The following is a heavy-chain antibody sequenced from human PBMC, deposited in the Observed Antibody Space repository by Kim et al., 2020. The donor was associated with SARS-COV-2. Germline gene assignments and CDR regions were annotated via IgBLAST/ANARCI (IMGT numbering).Heavy chain of an antibody. CDR3: ARGLVYPKDGWYFDL. Sequence: GGSLRLSCAASGFSFSSYGLHWVRQAPGKGLEWVAYISYDARDKFYADSVKGRFTISRDNSKNTLYLQTNSLRVEDTAVFYCARGLVYPKDGWYFDLWCR. J-gene: IGHJ2*01. V-gene: IGHV3-33*01. D-gene: IGHD2-8*01. CDR1: GFSFSSYG. CDR2: ISYDARDK.